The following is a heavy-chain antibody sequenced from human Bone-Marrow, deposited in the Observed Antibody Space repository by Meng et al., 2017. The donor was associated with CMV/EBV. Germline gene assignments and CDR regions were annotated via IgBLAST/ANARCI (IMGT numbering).Heavy chain of an antibody. CDR1: GYSISSGYY. J-gene: IGHJ4*02. V-gene: IGHV4-38-2*02. CDR2: IYHSGST. D-gene: IGHD5-24*01. CDR3: ARVGAGWLQFFDY. Sequence: SETLSLTCTVSGYSISSGYYWGWIRQPPGKGLEWIGSIYHSGSTYYNPSLKSRVTISVDTSRNQFSLKLNSVTAADTAVYYCARVGAGWLQFFDYWGQGTLVTVSS.